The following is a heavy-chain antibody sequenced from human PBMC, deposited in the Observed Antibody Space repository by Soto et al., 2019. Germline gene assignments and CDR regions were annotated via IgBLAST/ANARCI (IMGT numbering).Heavy chain of an antibody. Sequence: QLQLQESGPGLVKPSETLSLTCDVSGGSITSDYWWSWVRQPPGKGLEWIGEIHLSGRATYNPSLKTRFTMSVDKSKNQLALNVGSVTAADAAVYYCARNGGWCLEYWGQGTLVTVSS. CDR3: ARNGGWCLEY. V-gene: IGHV4-4*02. CDR1: GGSITSDYW. CDR2: IHLSGRA. J-gene: IGHJ4*02. D-gene: IGHD2-21*01.